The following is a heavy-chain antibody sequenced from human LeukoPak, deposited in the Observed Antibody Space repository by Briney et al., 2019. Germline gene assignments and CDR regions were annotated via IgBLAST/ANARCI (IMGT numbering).Heavy chain of an antibody. CDR3: ARGPKGTAMVSNWFDP. D-gene: IGHD5-18*01. J-gene: IGHJ5*02. CDR2: INHSGST. V-gene: IGHV4-34*01. CDR1: GGSFSGYY. Sequence: SETLSLTCAVYGGSFSGYYWSWIRQPPGKGLEWIGEINHSGSTNYNPSLKSRVTISVDTSKNQFSLQLNSVTPEDTAVYYCARGPKGTAMVSNWFDPWGQGTLVTVSS.